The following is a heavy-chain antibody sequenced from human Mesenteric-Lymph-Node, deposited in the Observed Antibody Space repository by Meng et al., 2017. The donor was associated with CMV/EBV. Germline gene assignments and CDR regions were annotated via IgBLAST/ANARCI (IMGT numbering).Heavy chain of an antibody. CDR1: GGSISNNY. Sequence: GSLRLSCTVSGGSISNNYWSWIRQPPGKGLEWIGYIYYRGSTSYNPSLKSRVTISVDTSKNQFSLELSSVTAADTALYYCARSYYDSNVYWGVGPPEYFQYWGQGTLVTVSS. CDR2: IYYRGST. CDR3: ARSYYDSNVYWGVGPPEYFQY. V-gene: IGHV4-59*01. J-gene: IGHJ1*01. D-gene: IGHD3-22*01.